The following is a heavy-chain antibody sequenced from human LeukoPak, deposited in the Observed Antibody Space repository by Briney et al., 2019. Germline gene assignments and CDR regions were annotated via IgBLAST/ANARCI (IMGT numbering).Heavy chain of an antibody. V-gene: IGHV1-18*01. CDR2: ISAYNGNT. D-gene: IGHD6-13*01. J-gene: IGHJ6*03. CDR1: GYTFTSYG. Sequence: GASVKVSCKASGYTFTSYGISWVRQAPGQGLEWMGWISAYNGNTNYAQKLQGRVTMTTDTSTSTAYMELRSLRSDDTAVYYCALAAAGSGYYYYYYMDVWGKGTTVTVSS. CDR3: ALAAAGSGYYYYYYMDV.